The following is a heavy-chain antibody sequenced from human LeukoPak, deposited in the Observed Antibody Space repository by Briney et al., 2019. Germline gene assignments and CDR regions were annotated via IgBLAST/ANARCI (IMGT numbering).Heavy chain of an antibody. CDR2: ISSSSSYI. CDR3: AKDGTTGVNYYYYYYMDV. Sequence: GGSLRLSCAASGFTFSSYSMNWVRQAPGKGLEWVSSISSSSSYIYYADSVKGRFTISRDNAKNSLYLQMNSLRAEDTAVYYCAKDGTTGVNYYYYYYMDVWGKGTTVTVSS. CDR1: GFTFSSYS. D-gene: IGHD4-11*01. V-gene: IGHV3-21*01. J-gene: IGHJ6*03.